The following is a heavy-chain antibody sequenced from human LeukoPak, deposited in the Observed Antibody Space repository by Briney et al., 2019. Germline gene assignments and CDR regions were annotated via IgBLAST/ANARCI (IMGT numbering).Heavy chain of an antibody. V-gene: IGHV3-7*01. CDR2: IKQDGSQE. CDR3: ARGVPYDSWSGPHYSDY. Sequence: GGSLRLSCAASRFTLSTYWMSWVRQAPGKGLEWVAHIKQDGSQEYYVDSVKGRFTISRDSAKNSLYLQMNSLRAEDTAVYYCARGVPYDSWSGPHYSDYWGQGTLVTVSA. D-gene: IGHD3-3*01. CDR1: RFTLSTYW. J-gene: IGHJ4*02.